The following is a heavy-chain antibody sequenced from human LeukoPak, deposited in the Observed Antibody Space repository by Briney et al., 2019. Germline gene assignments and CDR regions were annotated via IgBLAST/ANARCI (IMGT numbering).Heavy chain of an antibody. Sequence: GGSLRLSCAASGFTFSTYALSWVRQPPGKGLEWVSAVSAGGGTTYYADSVKGRFTISRDNSQDTLCLQMNSLRAEDTAIYYCAKTRRYNYGFPFDYWGQGTLVTVSS. J-gene: IGHJ4*02. CDR3: AKTRRYNYGFPFDY. D-gene: IGHD5-24*01. CDR2: VSAGGGTT. V-gene: IGHV3-23*01. CDR1: GFTFSTYA.